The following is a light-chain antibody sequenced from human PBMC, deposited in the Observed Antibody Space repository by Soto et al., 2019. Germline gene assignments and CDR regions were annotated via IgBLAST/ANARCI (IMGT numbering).Light chain of an antibody. CDR3: GGEHGRGSKLLLRGV. J-gene: IGLJ2*01. CDR2: VGTGGIVG. CDR1: SGYSNYK. Sequence: QSVLTQPPSASASLGASVTLTCTLSSGYSNYKVDWYQQRPGKGPRFVMRVGTGGIVGSKGDGIPDRFSVLGSGLNRYLTIKNLQEGDGSYYHRGGEHGRGSKLLLRGVFRRGTKLTVL. V-gene: IGLV9-49*01.